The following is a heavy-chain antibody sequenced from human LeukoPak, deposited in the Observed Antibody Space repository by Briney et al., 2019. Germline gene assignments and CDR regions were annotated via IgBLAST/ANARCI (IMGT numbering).Heavy chain of an antibody. CDR3: ARGVHYYYDNSCLIDY. J-gene: IGHJ4*02. D-gene: IGHD3-22*01. CDR1: GFTLSNYW. Sequence: GGSLRLSCAASGFTLSNYWMHWVRQAPGKGLVWVSRINTGGISTAYADSVTGRFTVSRDNAEKTLYLQMNSLRAEDTAVYYCARGVHYYYDNSCLIDYWGQGTLVTVSS. V-gene: IGHV3-74*01. CDR2: INTGGIST.